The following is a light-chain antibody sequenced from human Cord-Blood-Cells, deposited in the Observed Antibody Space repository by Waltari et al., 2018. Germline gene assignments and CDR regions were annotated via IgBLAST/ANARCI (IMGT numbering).Light chain of an antibody. CDR3: QQRSNWPT. V-gene: IGKV3-11*01. CDR1: QSVSSY. J-gene: IGKJ1*01. CDR2: DAS. Sequence: EIVLTQSPATLSLSPGERATLSCRASQSVSSYLAWYQQKPGQAPRLLIYDASHRATGIPARCSGSGSGTDFTRTISSLEPEDVAVYYCQQRSNWPTFGQGSRVEIK.